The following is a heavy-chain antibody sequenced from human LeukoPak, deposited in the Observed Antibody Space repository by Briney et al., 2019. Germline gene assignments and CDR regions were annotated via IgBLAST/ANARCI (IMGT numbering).Heavy chain of an antibody. CDR3: ARVLSIAARGPYYYYYYMDV. V-gene: IGHV1-2*02. D-gene: IGHD6-6*01. Sequence: GASVKVSCKASGYTFTGYYMHWVRQAPGQGLEWMGWINPNSGGTNYAQKFQGRVTMTRDTSISTAYMELSRLRSDDTAVYYCARVLSIAARGPYYYYYYMDVWGKGTTVTVSS. CDR1: GYTFTGYY. J-gene: IGHJ6*03. CDR2: INPNSGGT.